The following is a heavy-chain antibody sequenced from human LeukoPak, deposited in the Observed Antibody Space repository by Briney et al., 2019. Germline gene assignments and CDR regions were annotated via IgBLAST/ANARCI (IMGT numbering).Heavy chain of an antibody. CDR3: ARDVGNGWSYYFDY. Sequence: SETLSLTCAVSGGSISSINWWSWVRQPPGKGLEWIGEIYHSGSTNYNPSLKSRVTISVDTSKNQFSLKLSSVTAADTAVYYCARDVGNGWSYYFDYWGQGTLVTVSS. D-gene: IGHD6-19*01. V-gene: IGHV4-4*02. CDR2: IYHSGST. J-gene: IGHJ4*02. CDR1: GGSISSINW.